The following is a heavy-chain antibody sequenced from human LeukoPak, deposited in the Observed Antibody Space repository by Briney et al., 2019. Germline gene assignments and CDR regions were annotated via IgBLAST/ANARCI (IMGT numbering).Heavy chain of an antibody. CDR1: GGSISSSSYY. Sequence: PSETLSLTCTVSGGSISSSSYYWGWIRQPPGKGLEWIGSIYYSGSTYYNPSLESRVTISVDTSKNQFSLKLSSVTAADTAVYYCASVNIVVVTPDAFDIWGQGTMVTVSS. V-gene: IGHV4-39*01. D-gene: IGHD2-21*02. CDR3: ASVNIVVVTPDAFDI. J-gene: IGHJ3*02. CDR2: IYYSGST.